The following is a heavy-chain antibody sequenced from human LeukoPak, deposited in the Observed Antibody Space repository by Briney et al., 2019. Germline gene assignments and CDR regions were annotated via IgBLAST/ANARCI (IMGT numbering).Heavy chain of an antibody. J-gene: IGHJ5*02. Sequence: SETLSLTCAVSGYSISSGYYWGWIRQPPGKGLEWIGSIYHSGSTYYNPSLKSRVTISVDTSKNQFSLKLSSVTAADTAVYYCARGSPDTWFDPWGQGTLVTVSS. CDR3: ARGSPDTWFDP. D-gene: IGHD5-18*01. CDR2: IYHSGST. CDR1: GYSISSGYY. V-gene: IGHV4-38-2*01.